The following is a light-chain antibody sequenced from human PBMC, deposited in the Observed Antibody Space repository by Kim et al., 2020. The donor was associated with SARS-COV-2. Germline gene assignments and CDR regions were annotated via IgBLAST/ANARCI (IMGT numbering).Light chain of an antibody. V-gene: IGLV4-69*01. Sequence: ASVKLTCTLSSGHSSYAIAWHQQQPEKGPRYLMKLNNDGGHSKGDGIPDRFSGSSSGAERYLTISSLQSEDEADYYCQTWGTGIRVFGGGTQLTVL. J-gene: IGLJ3*02. CDR2: LNNDGGH. CDR1: SGHSSYA. CDR3: QTWGTGIRV.